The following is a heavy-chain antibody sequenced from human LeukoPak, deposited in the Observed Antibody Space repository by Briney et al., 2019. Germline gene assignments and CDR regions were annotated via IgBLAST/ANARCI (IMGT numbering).Heavy chain of an antibody. D-gene: IGHD6-6*01. CDR1: GGSISSGGYY. CDR2: IYYSGST. CDR3: ARRVADRPYYFDY. V-gene: IGHV4-31*03. J-gene: IGHJ4*02. Sequence: SETLSLTCTVSGGSISSGGYYWSWIRQHPGKGLEWIGYIYYSGSTYYNPSLKSRVTISVDTSKNQFSLELSSVTAADTAVYYCARRVADRPYYFDYWGQGTLVTVSS.